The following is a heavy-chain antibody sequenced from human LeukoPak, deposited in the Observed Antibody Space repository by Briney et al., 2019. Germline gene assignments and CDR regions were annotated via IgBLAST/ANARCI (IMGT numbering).Heavy chain of an antibody. D-gene: IGHD1-26*01. CDR2: IWFDGSDK. CDR1: GFTFSTYA. Sequence: GGSLRLSCAASGFTFSTYAIHWVRRAPGQGLEWVAVIWFDGSDKYYSDSVKGRFTISRDNSRNTLYLQMNSLRAEDTAVYYCAKDSGTYYQRFFDYWGQGTLVTVSS. CDR3: AKDSGTYYQRFFDY. J-gene: IGHJ4*02. V-gene: IGHV3-33*06.